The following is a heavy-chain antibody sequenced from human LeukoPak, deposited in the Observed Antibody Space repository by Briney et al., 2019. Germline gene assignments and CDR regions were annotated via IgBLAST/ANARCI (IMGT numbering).Heavy chain of an antibody. Sequence: GGSLRLSCAASEFTFTSYELNWVRQAPGKGLEWVSYISNSGNTISYADSVKGRFTISRDNAKNSLYLQVISLRAEDTAVYYCARPMDILTGYYNLWFDPWGQGTLVTVSS. V-gene: IGHV3-48*03. D-gene: IGHD3-9*01. CDR2: ISNSGNTI. CDR1: EFTFTSYE. CDR3: ARPMDILTGYYNLWFDP. J-gene: IGHJ5*02.